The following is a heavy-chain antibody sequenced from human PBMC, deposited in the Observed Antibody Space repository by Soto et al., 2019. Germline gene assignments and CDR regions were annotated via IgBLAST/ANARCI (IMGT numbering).Heavy chain of an antibody. V-gene: IGHV1-8*01. CDR1: GYTFTSYD. CDR2: MNPNSGNT. Sequence: GASVKVSCKASGYTFTSYDINWVRQATGQGLEWMGWMNPNSGNTGYAQKFQGRVTMTRNTSISTAYMELSSLRSEDTAVDYWGSSPVYYYYYMDFWGNRTTVTVSS. CDR3: GSSPVYYYYYMDF. D-gene: IGHD2-15*01. J-gene: IGHJ6*03.